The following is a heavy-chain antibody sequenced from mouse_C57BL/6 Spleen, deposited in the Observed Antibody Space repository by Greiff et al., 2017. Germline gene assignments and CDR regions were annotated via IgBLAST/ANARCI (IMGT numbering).Heavy chain of an antibody. CDR2: INPSNGGT. V-gene: IGHV1-53*01. J-gene: IGHJ2*01. CDR1: GYTFTSYW. Sequence: VKLQQPGTELVKPGASVKLSCKASGYTFTSYWMHWVKQRPGQGLEWIGNINPSNGGTNYNEKFKSKATLTVDKSSSTAYMQLSSLTSEDSAVXYCARGDYDVLLFGYWGQGTTLTVSS. D-gene: IGHD2-4*01. CDR3: ARGDYDVLLFGY.